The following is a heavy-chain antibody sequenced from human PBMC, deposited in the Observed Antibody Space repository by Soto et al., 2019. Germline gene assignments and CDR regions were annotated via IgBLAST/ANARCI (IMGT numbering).Heavy chain of an antibody. CDR1: GFTFTSSA. Sequence: ASVKVSCKASGFTFTSSAVQWVRQARGQRLEWIGWIVVGSGNTNYAQKFQERVTITRDMSTSTAYMELSSLRSEDTAVYYCAAAPDYGDYNRRADQLSYNWFDPWGQGTLVTVSS. CDR2: IVVGSGNT. V-gene: IGHV1-58*01. J-gene: IGHJ5*02. CDR3: AAAPDYGDYNRRADQLSYNWFDP. D-gene: IGHD4-17*01.